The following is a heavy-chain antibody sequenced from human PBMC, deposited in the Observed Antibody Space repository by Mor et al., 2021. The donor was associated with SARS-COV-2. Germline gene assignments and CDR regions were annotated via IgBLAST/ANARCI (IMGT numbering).Heavy chain of an antibody. J-gene: IGHJ6*02. CDR2: AGHGST. Sequence: AGHGSTRYSQKFQDRVTITRDTSASTAYMELSSLRSEDTAVYYCARAPRSSGFYYYGMDVWGQGTTVTVSS. V-gene: IGHV1-3*01. CDR3: ARAPRSSGFYYYGMDV. D-gene: IGHD3-22*01.